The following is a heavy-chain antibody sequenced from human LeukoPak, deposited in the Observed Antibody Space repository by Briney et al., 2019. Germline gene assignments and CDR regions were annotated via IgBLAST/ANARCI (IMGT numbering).Heavy chain of an antibody. J-gene: IGHJ4*02. Sequence: ASVKVSCKASGYTFTGYYMHWVRQAPGQGLEWMGRINPNSGGTNYAQKFQGRVTMTRDTSISTAYMELSSLRFDGTAVYYCATPPECSSGSCLSYWGQGTLVTVSS. CDR1: GYTFTGYY. CDR2: INPNSGGT. V-gene: IGHV1-2*06. CDR3: ATPPECSSGSCLSY. D-gene: IGHD2-15*01.